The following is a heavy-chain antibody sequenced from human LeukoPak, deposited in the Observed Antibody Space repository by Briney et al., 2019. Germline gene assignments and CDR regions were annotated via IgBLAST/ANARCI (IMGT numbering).Heavy chain of an antibody. CDR3: ARDWRSIGWFDP. CDR2: ISAYNGNT. V-gene: IGHV1-18*01. CDR1: GYTFTSYG. J-gene: IGHJ5*02. Sequence: ASVKVSCKASGYTFTSYGISWVRQAPGQGLEGMGWISAYNGNTNYAQKLQGRVTMTTHTSTSPAYMELRSLGSADTAVYYCARDWRSIGWFDPWGQGTLVTVSS. D-gene: IGHD6-13*01.